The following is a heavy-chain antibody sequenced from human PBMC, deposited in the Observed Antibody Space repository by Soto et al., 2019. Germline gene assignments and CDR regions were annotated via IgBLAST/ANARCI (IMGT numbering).Heavy chain of an antibody. Sequence: VQLQESGPGLVKPSETLSLTCTVSGGSISNYYWSWIRQPPGKGLEWIGYIFYSGSTNYNPSLKSRVTISVDTSKNQFSLKLSSVTAADTAIYYCARDNGYNYGYYRWFDPWGQGTLVTVSS. CDR2: IFYSGST. CDR3: ARDNGYNYGYYRWFDP. J-gene: IGHJ5*02. CDR1: GGSISNYY. V-gene: IGHV4-59*01. D-gene: IGHD5-18*01.